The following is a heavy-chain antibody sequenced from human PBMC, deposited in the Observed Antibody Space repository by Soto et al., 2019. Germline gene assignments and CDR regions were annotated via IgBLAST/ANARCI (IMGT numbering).Heavy chain of an antibody. Sequence: PSETLSLTCTVSGASIAEYYWTWYRQPPGRGLEWVGYVYYTGSTNYNPSLESRVTMSVDRSKNQFSLSLRSVTAADTAVYYCARHWRFRDPPEYWSHGTQGTVSS. CDR1: GASIAEYY. CDR3: ARHWRFRDPPEY. V-gene: IGHV4-59*08. D-gene: IGHD2-21*01. CDR2: VYYTGST. J-gene: IGHJ4*01.